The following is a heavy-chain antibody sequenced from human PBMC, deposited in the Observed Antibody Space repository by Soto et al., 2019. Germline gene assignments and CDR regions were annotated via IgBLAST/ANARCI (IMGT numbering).Heavy chain of an antibody. CDR3: AQTAYFDAFDI. Sequence: EVQLVESGGGLVQPGWSLRLSCAASGFIFSDHYMDWVRQAPGKGLEWVGRTRNKFNIYTTEYAASVKGRFTISRDDSKNSLFLQMNSLKTEDTAVYYCAQTAYFDAFDIWGQGTMVTVSS. V-gene: IGHV3-72*01. D-gene: IGHD1-1*01. CDR1: GFIFSDHY. J-gene: IGHJ3*02. CDR2: TRNKFNIYTT.